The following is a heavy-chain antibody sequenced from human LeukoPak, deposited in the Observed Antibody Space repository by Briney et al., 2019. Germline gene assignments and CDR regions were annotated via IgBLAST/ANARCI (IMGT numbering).Heavy chain of an antibody. J-gene: IGHJ3*02. CDR3: ARGRPDAFDI. CDR2: IYYSGST. CDR1: GGSISSSTYY. V-gene: IGHV4-39*07. Sequence: PSETLSLTCTVSGGSISSSTYYWGWIRQPPGKGLEWIGSIYYSGSTYYNPSLKSRVTISVDTSKNQFSLKLSSVTAADTAVYYCARGRPDAFDIWGQGTMVTVSS.